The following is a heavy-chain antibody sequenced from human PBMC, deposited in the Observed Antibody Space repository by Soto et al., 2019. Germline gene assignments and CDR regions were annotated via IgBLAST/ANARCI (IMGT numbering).Heavy chain of an antibody. CDR3: TRDPYGDYEDAAVAGESYY. V-gene: IGHV3-49*03. D-gene: IGHD4-17*01. J-gene: IGHJ4*02. CDR1: GFTFGDYA. Sequence: GGSLRLSCTASGFTFGDYAMSWFRQAPGKGLEWVGFIRSKAYGGTTEYAASVKGRFTISRDDSKSIAYLQMNSLKTEDTAVYYCTRDPYGDYEDAAVAGESYYCGQGTLVTVSS. CDR2: IRSKAYGGTT.